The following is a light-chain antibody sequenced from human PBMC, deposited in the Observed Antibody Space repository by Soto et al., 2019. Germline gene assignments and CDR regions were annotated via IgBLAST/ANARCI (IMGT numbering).Light chain of an antibody. CDR3: QQYNSFSWT. CDR2: DAS. Sequence: DIQMTQSPSTLSASVGDSVTITCRASQSITIWLAWYQQKPGKAPKLLIYDASSLEGGVPSRFSGSGSWTEFTLTISGLQPDDFATYYCQQYNSFSWTFGQGTKVDIK. CDR1: QSITIW. J-gene: IGKJ1*01. V-gene: IGKV1-5*01.